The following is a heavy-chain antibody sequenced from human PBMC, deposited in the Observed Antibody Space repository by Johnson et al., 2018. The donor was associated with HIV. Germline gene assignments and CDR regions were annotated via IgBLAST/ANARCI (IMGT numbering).Heavy chain of an antibody. CDR3: ARDKPIVVVMKSDAFDI. V-gene: IGHV3-20*04. CDR2: INWNSGST. CDR1: GFTFDEYA. D-gene: IGHD3-22*01. Sequence: VQLVESGGGVVRPGGSLRLSCAASGFTFDEYALSWVRLAPGKGLEWVSGINWNSGSTGYADSVKGRFTISRDNAKNSLYLQMNSLRAEDTAVYYCARDKPIVVVMKSDAFDIWGQGTMVTVSS. J-gene: IGHJ3*02.